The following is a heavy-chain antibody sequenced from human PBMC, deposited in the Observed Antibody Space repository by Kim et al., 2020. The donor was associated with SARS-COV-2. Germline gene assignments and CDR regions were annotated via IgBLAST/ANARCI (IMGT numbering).Heavy chain of an antibody. Sequence: GGSLRLSCAASGFTFSSYSMNWVRQAPGKGLEWVSYISSSSSTIYYADSVKGRFTISRDNAKNSLYLQMNSLRDEDTAVYYCARPAVSYGDYVGGMDVWGQGTTVTVSS. CDR2: ISSSSSTI. CDR1: GFTFSSYS. J-gene: IGHJ6*02. CDR3: ARPAVSYGDYVGGMDV. V-gene: IGHV3-48*02. D-gene: IGHD4-17*01.